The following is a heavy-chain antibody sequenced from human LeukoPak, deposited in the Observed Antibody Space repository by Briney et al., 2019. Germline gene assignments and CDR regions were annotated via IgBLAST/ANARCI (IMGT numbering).Heavy chain of an antibody. V-gene: IGHV3-9*03. J-gene: IGHJ4*02. CDR1: GFNFNSYG. D-gene: IGHD3-3*01. CDR2: ISWNSGSI. CDR3: AKARDYDFWSGFDY. Sequence: GGSLRLSCEASGFNFNSYGMHWVRQAPGKGLEWVSGISWNSGSIGYADSVKGRFTIPRDNAKNSLYLQMNSLRAEDMALYYCAKARDYDFWSGFDYWGQGTLVTVSS.